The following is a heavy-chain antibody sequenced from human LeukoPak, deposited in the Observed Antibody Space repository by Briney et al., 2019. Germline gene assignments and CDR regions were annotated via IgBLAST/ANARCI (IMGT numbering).Heavy chain of an antibody. CDR3: ARHGSGSYYYYYYYMDV. CDR2: IYTSGST. V-gene: IGHV4-4*09. J-gene: IGHJ6*03. CDR1: GGSIRSYY. D-gene: IGHD3-10*01. Sequence: SETLSLTCTVSGGSIRSYYWSWIRQPPGKGLEWIGYIYTSGSTNYNPSLKSRVTISVDTSKNQFSLKLGSVTAADTAVYYCARHGSGSYYYYYYYMDVWGKGTTVTVSS.